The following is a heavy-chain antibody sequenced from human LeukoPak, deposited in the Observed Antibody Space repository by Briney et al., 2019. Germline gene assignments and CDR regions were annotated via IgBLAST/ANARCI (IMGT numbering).Heavy chain of an antibody. CDR3: ARDSSYGIDY. D-gene: IGHD5-18*01. V-gene: IGHV3-21*01. Sequence: PGGSLRLSCAAYGFTFSSYSMNWVRQAPGKGLEWVSSISSSSSYIYYADSVKGRFTISRDNAKNSLYLQMNSLKAEDTAVYYCARDSSYGIDYWGQGTLVTVSS. CDR1: GFTFSSYS. J-gene: IGHJ4*02. CDR2: ISSSSSYI.